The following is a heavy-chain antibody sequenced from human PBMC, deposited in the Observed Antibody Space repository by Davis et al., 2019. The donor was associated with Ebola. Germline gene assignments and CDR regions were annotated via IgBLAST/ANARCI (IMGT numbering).Heavy chain of an antibody. CDR2: INAGNGNT. CDR1: GYISISYA. Sequence: ASAQVSCKASGYISISYAMHWVSQAPGQRLEWLGWINAGNGNTKYSQKFQGRVTITRDTSASTAYMELSSLRPEDTAVYYCATTTVTTHANGYYYGMDVWGQGTTVTVSS. CDR3: ATTTVTTHANGYYYGMDV. V-gene: IGHV1-3*01. D-gene: IGHD4-11*01. J-gene: IGHJ6*02.